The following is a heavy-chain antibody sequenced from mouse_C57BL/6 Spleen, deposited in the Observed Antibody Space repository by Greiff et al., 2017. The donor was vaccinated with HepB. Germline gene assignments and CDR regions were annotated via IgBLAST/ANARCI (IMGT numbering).Heavy chain of an antibody. CDR3: AREGVTTVVGSYWYFDV. J-gene: IGHJ1*03. CDR2: IDPSDSET. V-gene: IGHV1-52*01. CDR1: GYTFTSYW. D-gene: IGHD1-1*01. Sequence: QVQLQQPGAELVRPGSSVKLSCKASGYTFTSYWMHWVKQRPIQGLEWIGNIDPSDSETHYNQKFKDKATLTVDKSSSTAYMQLSSLTSEDSAVYYCAREGVTTVVGSYWYFDVWGTGTTVTVSS.